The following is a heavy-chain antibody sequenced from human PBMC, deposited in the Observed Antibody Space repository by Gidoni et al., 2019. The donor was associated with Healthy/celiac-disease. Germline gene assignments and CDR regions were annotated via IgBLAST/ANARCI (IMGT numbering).Heavy chain of an antibody. J-gene: IGHJ4*02. CDR2: INHSGST. CDR1: GGSFSGYS. CDR3: ARGPGSWYHFY. V-gene: IGHV4-34*01. D-gene: IGHD6-13*01. Sequence: QVQLQQWGAGLLKPSETLSLTCAVYGGSFSGYSWSWIRQPPGKGLEWIGEINHSGSTNYNPSLKSRVTISVDTSKNQFSLKLSSVTAADTAVYYCARGPGSWYHFYWGQGTLVTVSS.